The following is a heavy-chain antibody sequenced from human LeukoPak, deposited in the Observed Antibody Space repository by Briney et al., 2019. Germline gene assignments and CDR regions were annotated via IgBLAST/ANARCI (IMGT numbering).Heavy chain of an antibody. CDR2: ISAYNGNT. CDR1: GYTFTSYG. V-gene: IGHV1-18*01. Sequence: GASVKVSCKASGYTFTSYGISWVRQAPGQGLEWMGWISAYNGNTNYAQKFQGRVTMTRDMSTSTVYMELSSLRSEDTAVYYCARELYYYDSSGNWFDPWGQGTLVTVSS. D-gene: IGHD3-22*01. CDR3: ARELYYYDSSGNWFDP. J-gene: IGHJ5*02.